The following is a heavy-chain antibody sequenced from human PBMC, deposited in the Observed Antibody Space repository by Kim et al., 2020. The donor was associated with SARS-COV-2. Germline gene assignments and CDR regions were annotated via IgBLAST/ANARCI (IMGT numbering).Heavy chain of an antibody. CDR1: GASITNSPYY. Sequence: SETLSLTCSVSGASITNSPYYWGWIRQPPGKGLEWIGSIYYSGSTDYNPSLKSRVTISVDTSKNQFSLKLTSVTAADTAVYYCARHDYYHSNGYYYAGTRNWFDPWGQGTLVTVSS. CDR3: ARHDYYHSNGYYYAGTRNWFDP. J-gene: IGHJ5*02. V-gene: IGHV4-39*01. D-gene: IGHD3-22*01. CDR2: IYYSGST.